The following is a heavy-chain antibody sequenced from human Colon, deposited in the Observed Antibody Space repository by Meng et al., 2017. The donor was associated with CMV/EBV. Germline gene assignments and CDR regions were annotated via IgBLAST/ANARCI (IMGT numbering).Heavy chain of an antibody. J-gene: IGHJ6*02. V-gene: IGHV3-21*01. Sequence: SCAASGFTFSSYSMNWVRQAPGKGLEWVSSISSSSSYIYYADSVKGRFTISRDNAKNSLYLQMNSLRAEDTAVYYCASYSSYYYGMDVWGQGTTVTVSS. CDR2: ISSSSSYI. D-gene: IGHD6-13*01. CDR1: GFTFSSYS. CDR3: ASYSSYYYGMDV.